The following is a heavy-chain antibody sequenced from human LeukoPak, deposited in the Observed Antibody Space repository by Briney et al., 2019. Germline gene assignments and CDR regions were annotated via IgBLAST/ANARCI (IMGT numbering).Heavy chain of an antibody. V-gene: IGHV3-48*01. D-gene: IGHD3-16*01. CDR2: ISSGGSTI. CDR1: GFIFSGHS. J-gene: IGHJ6*02. CDR3: ARGGGLDV. Sequence: PGGSLRLSCAGSGFIFSGHSMNWVRQAPGKGLEWVSYISSGGSTIYYADSVKGRFTVSRDNAKKSLYLQMNSLRAEDTAVYFCARGGGLDVWGQGATVTVSS.